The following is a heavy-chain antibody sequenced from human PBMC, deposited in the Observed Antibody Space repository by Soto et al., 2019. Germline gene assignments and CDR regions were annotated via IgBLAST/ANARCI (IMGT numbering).Heavy chain of an antibody. CDR1: GFTFSGDW. J-gene: IGHJ4*02. Sequence: WGSLRLSCAAFGFTFSGDWMHWVRQGAGKGLVWVSRINMDGSSTNYADSVKGRFTISRDNAKNTLYLQMNSLRVDDTAVYYCARGPRGLYHHDYWGQGALVTVSS. D-gene: IGHD2-2*01. V-gene: IGHV3-74*01. CDR2: INMDGSST. CDR3: ARGPRGLYHHDY.